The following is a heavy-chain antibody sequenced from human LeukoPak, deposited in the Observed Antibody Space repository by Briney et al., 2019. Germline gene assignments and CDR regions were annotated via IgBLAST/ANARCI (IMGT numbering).Heavy chain of an antibody. V-gene: IGHV3-21*01. J-gene: IGHJ6*03. CDR2: ISSSSSNI. CDR1: GFTFSSYS. Sequence: PGGSLRLSCAASGFTFSSYSMNRVRQAPGKGLEWVSSISSSSSNIYYADSVKGRFTISRDNAKNSLYLQMNSLRAEDTAVYYCARDLSPHYYMDVWGKGTTVTVSS. CDR3: ARDLSPHYYMDV.